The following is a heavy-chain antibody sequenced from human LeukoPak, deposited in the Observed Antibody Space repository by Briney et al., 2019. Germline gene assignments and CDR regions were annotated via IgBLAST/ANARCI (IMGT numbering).Heavy chain of an antibody. J-gene: IGHJ4*02. V-gene: IGHV3-15*01. D-gene: IGHD1-1*01. CDR1: GFSLSDAW. CDR2: IKPKTDGGTT. CDR3: TQLSRGY. Sequence: PGGSLRLSCAASGFSLSDAWMSWVRQAPGKGLECVGRIKPKTDGGTTDYAEPVNDRFSVSRDDSKNTLYLQTNSLTTEDTGLYYCTQLSRGYWGQGTQVTVSS.